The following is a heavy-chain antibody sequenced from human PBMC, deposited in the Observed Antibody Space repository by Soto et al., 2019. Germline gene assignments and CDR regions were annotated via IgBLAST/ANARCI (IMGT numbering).Heavy chain of an antibody. V-gene: IGHV4-39*01. J-gene: IGHJ4*02. D-gene: IGHD6-19*01. CDR1: GGSISSSSYY. CDR3: ARHSDYSSGWADY. Sequence: SETLSLTCTVSGGSISSSSYYWGWIRQPPGKGLEWIGSIYYSGSTYYNPSLKSRVTISVDTSKNQFSLKLSSVTAAETAVYYCARHSDYSSGWADYWGQGTLVTVSS. CDR2: IYYSGST.